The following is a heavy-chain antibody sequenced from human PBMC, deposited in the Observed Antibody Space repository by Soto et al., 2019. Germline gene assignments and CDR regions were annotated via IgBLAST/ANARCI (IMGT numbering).Heavy chain of an antibody. D-gene: IGHD6-25*01. V-gene: IGHV1-58*01. Sequence: GASVKVSCKASGFTFTSSAVQWVRQARGQRLEWIGWIVVGSGNTNYAQKFQERVTITRDMSTSTAYMELSSLRSEDTAVYYCAALPSPGYSSDGYFDYWGQGTLVTVSS. CDR1: GFTFTSSA. CDR2: IVVGSGNT. CDR3: AALPSPGYSSDGYFDY. J-gene: IGHJ4*02.